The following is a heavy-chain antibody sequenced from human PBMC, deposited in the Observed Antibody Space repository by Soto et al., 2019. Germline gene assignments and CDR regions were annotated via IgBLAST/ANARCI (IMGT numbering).Heavy chain of an antibody. D-gene: IGHD2-15*01. CDR3: TSAVSATRASGLDV. Sequence: EVQLVPSGGGLVQPGGSLRLSCAASGFIFSDHYMDWVRQAPGKGLEWLGRSKNKANRYTTDYAASVKGRFTVSRDDSKISLYLQMNSLKTEDTAVYYCTSAVSATRASGLDVWGHGTTVTVSS. J-gene: IGHJ6*02. V-gene: IGHV3-72*01. CDR2: SKNKANRYTT. CDR1: GFIFSDHY.